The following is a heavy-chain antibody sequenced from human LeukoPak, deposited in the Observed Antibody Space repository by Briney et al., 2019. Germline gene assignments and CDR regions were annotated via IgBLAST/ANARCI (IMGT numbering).Heavy chain of an antibody. V-gene: IGHV4-30-2*01. Sequence: SETLSLTCTVSGGSISSGDYYWSWIRQPPGKGLEWIVYIYHSGSTYYNPSLKSRVTISIDKSKNQFSLDLNSVTAADTAVYYCASGGEGLVGATEDDAFDIWGQGIMVTVSS. CDR2: IYHSGST. D-gene: IGHD1-26*01. CDR1: GGSISSGDYY. CDR3: ASGGEGLVGATEDDAFDI. J-gene: IGHJ3*02.